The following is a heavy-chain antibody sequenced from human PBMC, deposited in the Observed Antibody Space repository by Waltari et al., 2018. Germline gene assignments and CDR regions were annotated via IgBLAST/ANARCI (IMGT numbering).Heavy chain of an antibody. CDR2: MNPSNGNA. CDR1: GYNFRRYD. D-gene: IGHD3-10*01. Sequence: QVQLMQSGAEVKKPGDSVKVSCQASGYNFRRYDINWVRRAAGQGLEWMGWMNPSNGNADYAHKFRGRLTFTRDASMNTAHMELSSLTSDDTAEYFCARAYFGSASYPFDSWGQGALVTVSS. V-gene: IGHV1-8*03. J-gene: IGHJ4*02. CDR3: ARAYFGSASYPFDS.